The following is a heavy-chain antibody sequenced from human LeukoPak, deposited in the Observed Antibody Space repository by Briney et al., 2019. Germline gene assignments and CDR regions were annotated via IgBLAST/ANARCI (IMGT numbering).Heavy chain of an antibody. CDR3: AKSTSGDFTFDY. CDR1: GFTFSSYA. V-gene: IGHV3-23*01. D-gene: IGHD3-3*01. J-gene: IGHJ4*02. CDR2: ISGSGGST. Sequence: GESLRLSCAASGFTFSSYAMSWVRQAPGKGLEWVSAISGSGGSTYYADSVKGRFTISRDNSKNTLYLQMNSLRAEDTAVYYCAKSTSGDFTFDYWGQGTLVTVSS.